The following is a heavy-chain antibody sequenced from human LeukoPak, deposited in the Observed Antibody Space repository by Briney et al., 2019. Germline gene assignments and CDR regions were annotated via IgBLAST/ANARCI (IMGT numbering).Heavy chain of an antibody. V-gene: IGHV3-30-3*01. J-gene: IGHJ3*01. CDR2: ISNDGNNK. CDR1: GFTFSSYT. D-gene: IGHD2-8*02. Sequence: GGSLRLSCAASGFTFSSYTMSWVRQAPGKGLEWVAVISNDGNNKNYADSVKGRFTISRDNSKNTLYLQMDSPRDEDTAVFYCARAPRSARYCTSVDCRREVLDLWGQGTMVIVSA. CDR3: ARAPRSARYCTSVDCRREVLDL.